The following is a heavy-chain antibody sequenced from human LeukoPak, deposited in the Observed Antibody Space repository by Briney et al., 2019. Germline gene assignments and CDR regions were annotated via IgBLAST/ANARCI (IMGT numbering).Heavy chain of an antibody. CDR2: IYYSGST. V-gene: IGHV4-31*03. CDR3: ARDRGFGDRITYGMDV. CDR1: GGSISSGGYY. Sequence: PSETLSLTCTVSGGSISSGGYYWSWIRQHPGKGLEWIGYIYYSGSTYYNPSLKSRVTISVDTSKNQFSLKLSSETAADTAVYYCARDRGFGDRITYGMDVWGQGTTVTVSS. D-gene: IGHD3-10*01. J-gene: IGHJ6*02.